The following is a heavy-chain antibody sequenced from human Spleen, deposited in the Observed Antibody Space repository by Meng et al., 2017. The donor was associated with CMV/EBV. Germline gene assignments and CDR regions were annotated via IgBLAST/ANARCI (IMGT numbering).Heavy chain of an antibody. CDR1: GFTFNSYA. Sequence: GESLKISCAASGFTFNSYAMSWVRQAPGKGLEWVPAISGSGGSTYYADSVKGRFTISRDNSKNTLYLQMNSLRAEDTAVYYCAKGSQRAARPFDYWGQGTLVTVSS. J-gene: IGHJ4*02. V-gene: IGHV3-23*01. CDR2: ISGSGGST. D-gene: IGHD6-6*01. CDR3: AKGSQRAARPFDY.